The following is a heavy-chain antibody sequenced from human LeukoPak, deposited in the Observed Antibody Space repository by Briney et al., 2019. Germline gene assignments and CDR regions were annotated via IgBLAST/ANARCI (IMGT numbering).Heavy chain of an antibody. CDR1: GGSISSSSYY. D-gene: IGHD1-26*01. Sequence: PSETLSLTCTVSGGSISSSSYYWGWIRQPPGKGLEWIGSIYYSGSTYYNPSLKSRVTISVDTSKNQFSLKLSSVTAADTAVYYCARDSEGGVGWGQGTLVTVSS. V-gene: IGHV4-39*07. J-gene: IGHJ4*02. CDR3: ARDSEGGVG. CDR2: IYYSGST.